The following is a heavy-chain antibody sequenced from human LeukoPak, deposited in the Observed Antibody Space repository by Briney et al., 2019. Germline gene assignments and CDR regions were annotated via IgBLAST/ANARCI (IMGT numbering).Heavy chain of an antibody. CDR1: GYTFTSYD. CDR3: ASSRGYGDYVDILGIDV. CDR2: MNPNSGNT. D-gene: IGHD4-17*01. V-gene: IGHV1-8*01. Sequence: ASVTVSCKASGYTFTSYDINWVRQATGQGLEWMGWMNPNSGNTGYAQKFQGRVTMTRNTSISTAYMELSSLRSEDTAVYYCASSRGYGDYVDILGIDVWGQGTTVTVSS. J-gene: IGHJ6*02.